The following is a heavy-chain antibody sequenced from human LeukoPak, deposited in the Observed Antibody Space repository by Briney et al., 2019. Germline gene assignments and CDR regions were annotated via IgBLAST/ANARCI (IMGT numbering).Heavy chain of an antibody. CDR3: ARDFHARLDI. V-gene: IGHV3-48*02. CDR1: GFTFSPYD. Sequence: QPGGSLRLSCEASGFTFSPYDMNWVRQAPGKGLEWVSYIRNDERTVYYADSVRGRFSISRDNAKNSLSLQMNSLRDEDTAVYYCARDFHARLDIWGQGAIVIVSS. CDR2: IRNDERTV. J-gene: IGHJ3*02.